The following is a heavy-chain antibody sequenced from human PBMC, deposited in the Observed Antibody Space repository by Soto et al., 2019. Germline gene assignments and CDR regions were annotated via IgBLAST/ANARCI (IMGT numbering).Heavy chain of an antibody. CDR1: GCTFSSYW. D-gene: IGHD6-6*01. CDR2: INSDGSST. V-gene: IGHV3-74*01. J-gene: IGHJ6*02. CDR3: ARVQGSSSSYYYYGMYV. Sequence: GGSLRLSCAASGCTFSSYWMHWVRQAPGQGLVWVSRINSDGSSTSYADAVNGRFTISRDNAKNTLYLQMNSLSAEDTAVYYCARVQGSSSSYYYYGMYVWGQGTTVTVSS.